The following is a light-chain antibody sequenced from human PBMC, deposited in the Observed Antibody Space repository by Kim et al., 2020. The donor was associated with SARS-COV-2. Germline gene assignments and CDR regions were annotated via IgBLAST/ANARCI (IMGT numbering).Light chain of an antibody. CDR1: GSDVGGYNY. V-gene: IGLV2-8*01. CDR2: EVS. CDR3: SSYAGSNNLV. Sequence: GQSFTTSCHGTGSDVGGYNYVSWYQQHPGKAPKLIIDEVSKRPSGVPDRFSGSKSGNTASLTVSGLQAEDEADYYCSSYAGSNNLVFGGGTQLTVL. J-gene: IGLJ2*01.